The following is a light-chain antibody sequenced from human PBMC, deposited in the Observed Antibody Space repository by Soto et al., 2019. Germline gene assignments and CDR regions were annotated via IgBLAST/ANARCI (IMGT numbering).Light chain of an antibody. CDR3: QQYSSGM. CDR1: QSVDSNY. J-gene: IGKJ1*01. Sequence: IVLTQSPGTLSLSPGERATLSCRASQSVDSNYLAWYQQKPGQAPRLLIYGGSRRATGIPDRFSGGGSGTDFTLTISRLEPEDYAVYYCQQYSSGMFGKGPKVEI. V-gene: IGKV3-20*01. CDR2: GGS.